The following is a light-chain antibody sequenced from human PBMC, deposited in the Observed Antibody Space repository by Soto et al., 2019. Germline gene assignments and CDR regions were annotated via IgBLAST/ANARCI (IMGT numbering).Light chain of an antibody. V-gene: IGLV2-23*02. J-gene: IGLJ1*01. CDR2: EVS. Sequence: QSVLTQPASVSGSPGQSITISCTGTSSDVGSYNLVSWYQQHPGKAPKLMIYEVSKRASGVSNRFSGSKSGNTASLTISGLQAEDEADYYCCSYAGSSPYVFGAGTKVTVL. CDR1: SSDVGSYNL. CDR3: CSYAGSSPYV.